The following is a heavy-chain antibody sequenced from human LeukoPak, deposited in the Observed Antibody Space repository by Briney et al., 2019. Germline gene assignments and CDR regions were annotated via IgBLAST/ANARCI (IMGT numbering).Heavy chain of an antibody. D-gene: IGHD3-10*01. Sequence: PGGSLRLSCAASGFTFSSYEMNWVRQAPGKGLEWVSGISPSGGITYYTDSVKGRFTISRDNSKNTQSLQMNSLRAEDTAVYYCAKESVWFGESNPFDYWGQGTLVTVSS. J-gene: IGHJ4*02. CDR2: ISPSGGIT. V-gene: IGHV3-23*01. CDR3: AKESVWFGESNPFDY. CDR1: GFTFSSYE.